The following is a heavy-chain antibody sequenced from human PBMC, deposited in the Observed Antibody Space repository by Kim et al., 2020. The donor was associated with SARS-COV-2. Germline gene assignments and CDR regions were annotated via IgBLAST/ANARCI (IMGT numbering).Heavy chain of an antibody. V-gene: IGHV7-4-1*02. J-gene: IGHJ4*02. CDR3: ARDRAADY. D-gene: IGHD3-10*01. Sequence: GNPTYAQGFTGRFVFSLDTSVSTAYLQISSLKAEDTAVYYCARDRAADYWGQGTLVTVSS. CDR2: GNP.